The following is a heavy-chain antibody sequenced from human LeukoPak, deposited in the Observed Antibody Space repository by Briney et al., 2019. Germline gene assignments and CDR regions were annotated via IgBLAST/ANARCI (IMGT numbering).Heavy chain of an antibody. CDR2: IYYSGST. CDR1: GGSISSSSYY. CDR3: ARQRAFDI. Sequence: SETLSLTCTVSGGSISSSSYYWGWIRQPPGKGLEWIGSIYYSGSTYYNPSLKSRVTISVDTSKNQFSLKLGSVTAADTAVYYCARQRAFDIWGQGTMVTVSS. J-gene: IGHJ3*02. V-gene: IGHV4-39*01.